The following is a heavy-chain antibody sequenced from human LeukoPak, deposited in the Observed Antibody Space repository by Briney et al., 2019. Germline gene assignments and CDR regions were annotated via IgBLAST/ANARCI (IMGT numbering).Heavy chain of an antibody. J-gene: IGHJ4*02. CDR1: GFTVSSNY. V-gene: IGHV3-53*01. CDR2: IYSGGCT. CDR3: ARGIAAAGTFDY. D-gene: IGHD6-13*01. Sequence: GGSLRLSCAASGFTVSSNYMSWVRQAPGKGLEWVSVIYSGGCTYFADSVKGRFTLSRDNSKNTLYLQMNSLRAEDTAVYYCARGIAAAGTFDYWGQGTLVTVSS.